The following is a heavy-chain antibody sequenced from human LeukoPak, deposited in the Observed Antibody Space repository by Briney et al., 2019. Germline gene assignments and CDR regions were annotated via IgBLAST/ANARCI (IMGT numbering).Heavy chain of an antibody. Sequence: SGGSLRLSCAASGFTFSGYAMTWVRQAPGKGLEWVSAISGGGGSTYYADSVKGRFTISRDNSKNTLYLQMSSLRADDTAVYYRAKVSNGNYAGDAFDIWGQGTMVTVSS. CDR2: ISGGGGST. D-gene: IGHD1-7*01. CDR3: AKVSNGNYAGDAFDI. V-gene: IGHV3-23*01. CDR1: GFTFSGYA. J-gene: IGHJ3*02.